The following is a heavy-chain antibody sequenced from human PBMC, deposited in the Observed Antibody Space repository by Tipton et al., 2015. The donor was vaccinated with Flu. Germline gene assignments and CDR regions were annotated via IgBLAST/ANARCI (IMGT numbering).Heavy chain of an antibody. CDR1: GESFSGHY. D-gene: IGHD4-11*01. J-gene: IGHJ5*02. CDR3: ARRDFSNYVSDPKNWFDP. Sequence: TLSLTCSVYGESFSGHYWNWIRQPPGQGLEWIGNIYRTGDTYYNPSLRSRVTISVEMSKNQFSLKLASVTAADTAMYYCARRDFSNYVSDPKNWFDPWGQGTLVTVSS. CDR2: IYRTGDT. V-gene: IGHV4-34*01.